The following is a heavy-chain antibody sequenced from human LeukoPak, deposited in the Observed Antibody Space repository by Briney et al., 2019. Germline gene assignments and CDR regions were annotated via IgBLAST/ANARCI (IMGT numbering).Heavy chain of an antibody. CDR2: INPNSGGT. D-gene: IGHD6-19*01. V-gene: IGHV1-2*05. CDR3: ARDKGWHEFDY. J-gene: IGHJ4*02. Sequence: ASVKVSCKASGYTFTGYYMHWLRQAPAQGLEWMGRINPNSGGTNYAQKFQGRVTMTRDTSISTAYMELSRLRSDYTLLYYCARDKGWHEFDYWGQGTLVTVSS. CDR1: GYTFTGYY.